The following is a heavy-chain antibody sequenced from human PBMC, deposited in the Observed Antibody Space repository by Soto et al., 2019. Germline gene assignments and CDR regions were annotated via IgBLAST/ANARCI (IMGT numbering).Heavy chain of an antibody. CDR1: GFTFRSFT. D-gene: IGHD6-13*01. CDR3: TRDASRDSSARGWFDP. CDR2: ISSNSAYI. Sequence: PGGSLRLSCAASGFTFRSFTMNWVRQAPGKGLEWVSTISSNSAYIYYTDALRGRFTLSRDNAKNSLHLQMNSLGAEDTAVYYCTRDASRDSSARGWFDPWGPGTLVTVSS. J-gene: IGHJ5*02. V-gene: IGHV3-21*01.